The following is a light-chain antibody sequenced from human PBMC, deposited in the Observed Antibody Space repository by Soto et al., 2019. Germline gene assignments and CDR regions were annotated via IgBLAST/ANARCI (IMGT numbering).Light chain of an antibody. V-gene: IGLV2-8*01. CDR3: KSYAGSNTYV. J-gene: IGLJ1*01. CDR1: KNDIGVYDF. CDR2: EVV. Sequence: ALTQPPSASGSPGQSVTISCTGTKNDIGVYDFVSWYQHHPGKAPRLIIYEVVQRPSGVPDRFSGSKSGNTASLTVSGLQAADEADYFCKSYAGSNTYVFGSGTKVTGL.